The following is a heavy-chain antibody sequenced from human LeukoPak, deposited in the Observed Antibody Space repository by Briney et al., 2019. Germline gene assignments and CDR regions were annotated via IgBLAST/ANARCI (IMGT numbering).Heavy chain of an antibody. D-gene: IGHD1-7*01. J-gene: IGHJ4*02. CDR3: ARDRGYNWNYGGEIDY. V-gene: IGHV3-7*05. CDR1: GFTFSSYW. CDR2: IKQEGSEK. Sequence: PGGSLRLSCEASGFTFSSYWISWVRQAPGKGLEWVANIKQEGSEKYYVDSVKGRFTISRDNAKNFLYLQMNSLRAEDTAVYYCARDRGYNWNYGGEIDYWGQGDLVTVSS.